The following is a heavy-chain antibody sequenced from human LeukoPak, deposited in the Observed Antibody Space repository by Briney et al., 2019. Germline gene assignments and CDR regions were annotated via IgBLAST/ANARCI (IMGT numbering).Heavy chain of an antibody. Sequence: GGSLSLSCAVSGFTFSSYWMSWVRQAPGKGLEWVANIKQDGSEKYYGDSVKGRFTISRDNAKNSLYLQMNSLRAEDTAVYYCARVCGSGSYYKAPYYFDYWGQGTLVTVSS. CDR3: ARVCGSGSYYKAPYYFDY. CDR1: GFTFSSYW. V-gene: IGHV3-7*01. J-gene: IGHJ4*02. D-gene: IGHD3-10*01. CDR2: IKQDGSEK.